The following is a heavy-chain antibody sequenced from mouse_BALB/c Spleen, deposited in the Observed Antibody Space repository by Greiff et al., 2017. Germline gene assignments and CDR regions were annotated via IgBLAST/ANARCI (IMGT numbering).Heavy chain of an antibody. CDR3: ASNGGNYLDY. CDR2: ISSGGGST. CDR1: GFAFSSYD. J-gene: IGHJ2*01. Sequence: EVHLVESGGGLVKPGGSLKLSCAASGFAFSSYDMSWVRQTPEKRLEWVAYISSGGGSTYSPDTVKGRFTISRDNAKNPLYLQMSSLKSEETAMYYCASNGGNYLDYGGQGTLSQSPQ. V-gene: IGHV5-12-1*01.